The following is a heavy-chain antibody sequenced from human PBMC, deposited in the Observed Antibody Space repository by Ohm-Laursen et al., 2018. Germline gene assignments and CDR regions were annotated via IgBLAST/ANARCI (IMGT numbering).Heavy chain of an antibody. CDR1: GFTFDDYG. CDR3: AKDKDLEVAGVFDY. CDR2: ISWNSGSK. D-gene: IGHD6-19*01. J-gene: IGHJ4*02. V-gene: IGHV3-9*01. Sequence: SLRLSCAASGFTFDDYGMHWVRLAPGKGLEWVSSISWNSGSKGYADSVKGRFTISRDNAKNSLYLQMNSLRVEDTALYYCAKDKDLEVAGVFDYWGQGTLVTVSS.